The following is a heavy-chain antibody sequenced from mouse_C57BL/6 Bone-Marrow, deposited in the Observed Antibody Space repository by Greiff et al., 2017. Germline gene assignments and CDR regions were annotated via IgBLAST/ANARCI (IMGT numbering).Heavy chain of an antibody. Sequence: EVQRVESGGDLVKPGGSLKLSCAASGFTFSSYGMSWVRQTPDKRLEWVATISSGGIYTYYPDSVKGRFTISRDNAKNTLYLQMSSLKSEDTAMYYCARHVELRGWFAYWGQGTLVTVSA. D-gene: IGHD1-3*01. V-gene: IGHV5-6*01. CDR1: GFTFSSYG. J-gene: IGHJ3*01. CDR2: ISSGGIYT. CDR3: ARHVELRGWFAY.